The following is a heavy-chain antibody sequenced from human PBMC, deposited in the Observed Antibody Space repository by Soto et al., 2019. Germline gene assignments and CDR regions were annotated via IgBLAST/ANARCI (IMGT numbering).Heavy chain of an antibody. D-gene: IGHD3-10*01. J-gene: IGHJ3*02. V-gene: IGHV1-69*06. CDR2: IIPIFGTA. CDR3: ARGDMVRGADDAFDI. Sequence: AVKVSCKASGGTFSSYAISWVRQAPGQGLEWMGGIIPIFGTANYAQKFQGRVTITADKSTSTAYMELSSLRSEDTAVYYCARGDMVRGADDAFDIWGQGTMVTVSS. CDR1: GGTFSSYA.